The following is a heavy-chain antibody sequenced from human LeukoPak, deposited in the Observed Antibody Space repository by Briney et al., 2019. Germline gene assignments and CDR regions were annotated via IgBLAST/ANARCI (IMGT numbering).Heavy chain of an antibody. CDR2: IYFSGST. V-gene: IGHV4-31*11. CDR3: ARYVVGGSYYSAMDV. CDR1: GGSFSGYY. D-gene: IGHD1-26*01. J-gene: IGHJ6*02. Sequence: SETLSLTCAVYGGSFSGYYWSWIRQHPGKGLEWIGYIYFSGSTLYNPSLKSRVTISVDTSKNQFSLKVSSVTAADTAVYYCARYVVGGSYYSAMDVWGQGTTVTVSS.